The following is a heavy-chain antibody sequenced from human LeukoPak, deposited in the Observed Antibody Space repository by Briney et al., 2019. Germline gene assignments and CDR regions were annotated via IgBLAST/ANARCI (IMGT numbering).Heavy chain of an antibody. J-gene: IGHJ4*02. CDR3: ARGYGDYPSDY. D-gene: IGHD4-17*01. V-gene: IGHV3-33*01. CDR1: GFTFSSYG. CDR2: IWYDGSNK. Sequence: GSLRLSCAASGFTFSSYGMHWVRQAPGKGLEWVAVIWYDGSNKYYADSVKGRFTISRDNSKNTLYLQTNSLRAEDTAVYYCARGYGDYPSDYWGQGTLVTVSS.